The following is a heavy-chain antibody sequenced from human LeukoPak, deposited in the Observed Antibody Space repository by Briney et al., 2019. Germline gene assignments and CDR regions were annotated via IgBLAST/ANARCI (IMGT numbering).Heavy chain of an antibody. CDR3: ARDRGKWELGDRDTRWFDP. Sequence: PSETLSLTCTVSGGSISSSSYYWGWIRQPPGKGLEWIGSIYYSGSTYYNPSLKSRVTISVDTSKNQFSLKLSSVTAADTAVYYCARDRGKWELGDRDTRWFDPWGLGTLVTVSS. J-gene: IGHJ5*02. D-gene: IGHD1-26*01. CDR2: IYYSGST. CDR1: GGSISSSSYY. V-gene: IGHV4-39*02.